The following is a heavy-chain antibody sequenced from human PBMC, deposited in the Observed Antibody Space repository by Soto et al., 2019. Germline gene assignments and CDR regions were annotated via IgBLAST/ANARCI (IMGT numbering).Heavy chain of an antibody. D-gene: IGHD6-6*01. CDR2: IIPIFGTA. J-gene: IGHJ4*01. V-gene: IGHV1-69*13. Sequence: SVRVSCKASGGTFSSSAISWGRQAPGQGLEWMGGIIPIFGTANYAQKFKGRVTITADESTSTAYMELSSLRSEGTAVYYCAREEVGGSSSSGFDYWGHGTPVTGSS. CDR1: GGTFSSSA. CDR3: AREEVGGSSSSGFDY.